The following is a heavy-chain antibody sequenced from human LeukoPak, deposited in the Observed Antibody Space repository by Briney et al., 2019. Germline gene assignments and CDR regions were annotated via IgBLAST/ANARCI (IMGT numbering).Heavy chain of an antibody. Sequence: SETLSLACAVYGGSFSGYSWTWIRQPPARALVWRGEINHSGSTNYNPSLKSRVTISVDTSKNQFSLRLSSVTAADTAVYYCARTTEGGYTSDYFYCYYMDVWGKGTTVTISS. V-gene: IGHV4-34*01. J-gene: IGHJ6*03. D-gene: IGHD5-18*01. CDR3: ARTTEGGYTSDYFYCYYMDV. CDR2: INHSGST. CDR1: GGSFSGYS.